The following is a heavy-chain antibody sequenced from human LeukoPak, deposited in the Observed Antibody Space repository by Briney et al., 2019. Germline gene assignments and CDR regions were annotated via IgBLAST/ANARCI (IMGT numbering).Heavy chain of an antibody. J-gene: IGHJ6*02. V-gene: IGHV3-30*18. CDR2: ISDDGSNK. CDR1: GFTFSSYG. Sequence: GGSLRLSCAASGFTFSSYGMHWVRQAPGKGLEWVAVISDDGSNKYYVDSVKGRVTISRDNSKNTLFLQMNSLRAEDTAVYYCAKGSSSSNYYYGMDVWGQGTTVTVSS. D-gene: IGHD6-6*01. CDR3: AKGSSSSNYYYGMDV.